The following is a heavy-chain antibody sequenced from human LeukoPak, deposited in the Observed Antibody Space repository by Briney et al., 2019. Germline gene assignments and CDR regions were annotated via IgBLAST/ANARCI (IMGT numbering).Heavy chain of an antibody. J-gene: IGHJ4*02. CDR1: GGSMSSGSYF. V-gene: IGHV4-61*02. D-gene: IGHD6-13*01. CDR2: INTSGST. Sequence: PSETLSLTCTVSGGSMSSGSYFWTWIRQPAGKRVEWIGRINTSGSTNYNPSLKSRVTISVDTSKNQFSLKLSSVTAADTAVFFCAREGYTSSWYSGYYHFDYWGRGTLVTVSS. CDR3: AREGYTSSWYSGYYHFDY.